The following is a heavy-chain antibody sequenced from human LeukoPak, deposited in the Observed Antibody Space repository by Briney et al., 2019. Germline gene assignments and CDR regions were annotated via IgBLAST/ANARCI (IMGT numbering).Heavy chain of an antibody. V-gene: IGHV3-7*01. CDR3: AGSHYFESSGYYHYYYGLDV. CDR2: INHDGRET. Sequence: GGSLRLSCLGSGFNFRYFWMSWVRQAPGKGLEWVANINHDGRETYYADSVKGRFIISRDNAKNTLYLQMNNLRAEDTAVYYCAGSHYFESSGYYHYYYGLDVWGLGTTVTVSS. D-gene: IGHD3-22*01. CDR1: GFNFRYFW. J-gene: IGHJ6*02.